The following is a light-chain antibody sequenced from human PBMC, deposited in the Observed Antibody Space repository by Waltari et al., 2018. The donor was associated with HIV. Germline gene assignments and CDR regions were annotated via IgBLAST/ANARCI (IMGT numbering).Light chain of an antibody. CDR2: ATS. CDR1: QNIRSN. J-gene: IGKJ1*01. CDR3: QQSYSSPRT. V-gene: IGKV1-39*01. Sequence: DIQMTQSPSSLYASVGDRVTITCRESQNIRSNLNWYQQRPGKAPKLLIYATSSLQNGVPPRFSGSGSGTDFTLTINSLQPEDFATYHCQQSYSSPRTFGQGTKVEIK.